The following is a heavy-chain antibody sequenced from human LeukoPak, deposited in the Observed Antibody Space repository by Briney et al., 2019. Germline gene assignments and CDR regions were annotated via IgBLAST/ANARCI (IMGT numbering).Heavy chain of an antibody. J-gene: IGHJ3*02. V-gene: IGHV4-38-2*02. CDR1: GYSISSGYY. CDR3: AREVKDGAFDI. Sequence: SETLSLTCTVSGYSISSGYYWGWIRQPPGKGLEWIGEINHSGSTNYDPSLKSRVTISVDTSKNQFSLKLSSVTAADTAVYYCAREVKDGAFDIWGQGTMVTVSS. D-gene: IGHD2-21*01. CDR2: INHSGST.